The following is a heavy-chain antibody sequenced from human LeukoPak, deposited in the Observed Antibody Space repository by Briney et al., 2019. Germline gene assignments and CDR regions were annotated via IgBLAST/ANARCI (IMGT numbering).Heavy chain of an antibody. V-gene: IGHV1-69*01. CDR1: GGTFNSYA. D-gene: IGHD3-10*01. CDR3: AMVRGVTPDFDY. Sequence: SVKVSCKASGGTFNSYAISWVRQAPGQGLEWMGGIIPIFGTANYAQKFQGRVTITADESTSTAYMELSSLRSEDTAVYYCAMVRGVTPDFDYWGQGTLVTVSS. J-gene: IGHJ4*02. CDR2: IIPIFGTA.